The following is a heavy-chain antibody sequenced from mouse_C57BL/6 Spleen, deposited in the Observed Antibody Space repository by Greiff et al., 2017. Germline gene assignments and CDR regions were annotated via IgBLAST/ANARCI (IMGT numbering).Heavy chain of an antibody. CDR2: INPNNGGT. J-gene: IGHJ3*01. V-gene: IGHV1-18*01. CDR1: GYTFTDYN. D-gene: IGHD2-2*01. Sequence: VQLQQSGPELVKPGASVKIPCKASGYTFTDYNMDWVKQSHGKSLEWIGDINPNNGGTIYNQKFKGKATLTVDKSSSTAYMELRSLTSEDTAVYYCARECPSTMVTTRETWFAYWGQGTLVTVSA. CDR3: ARECPSTMVTTRETWFAY.